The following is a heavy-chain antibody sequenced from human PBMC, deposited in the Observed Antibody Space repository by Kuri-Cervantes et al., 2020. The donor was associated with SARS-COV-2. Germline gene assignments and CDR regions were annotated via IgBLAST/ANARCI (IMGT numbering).Heavy chain of an antibody. Sequence: SETLSLTCTVSGGSISSSSYYWGWIRQPPGKGLEWIGYIYYSGSTNYNPSLKSRVTISVDTSKNQFSLKLSSVTAADTAVYYCARHSTRINWFDPWGQGTLVTVSS. CDR1: GGSISSSSYY. J-gene: IGHJ5*02. V-gene: IGHV4-39*01. CDR2: IYYSGST. CDR3: ARHSTRINWFDP.